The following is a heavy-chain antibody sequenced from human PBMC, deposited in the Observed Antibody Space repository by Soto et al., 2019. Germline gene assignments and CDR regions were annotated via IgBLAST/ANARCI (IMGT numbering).Heavy chain of an antibody. J-gene: IGHJ4*02. CDR1: RDRNTSYY. Sequence: KLSCKACRDRNTSYYMHWVRQAPGQGLEWMGIINPSGGSTRYAQKFQGRVTMTRDTSTSTVYMELSSLRSEDTAVYYRARGGTPIDYWGQGTLVTVS. V-gene: IGHV1-46*01. CDR2: INPSGGST. D-gene: IGHD3-16*01. CDR3: ARGGTPIDY.